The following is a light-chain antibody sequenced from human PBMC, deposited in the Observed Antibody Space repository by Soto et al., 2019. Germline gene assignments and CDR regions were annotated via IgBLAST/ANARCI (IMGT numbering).Light chain of an antibody. V-gene: IGKV1-5*03. J-gene: IGKJ1*01. CDR3: QQYYSYPWT. Sequence: DIQMTQSPSTLSASAGDRVTITCRASQSVGNWLAWYQHKPGKAPKGLIYKASSLESGAPSRFSGSGSGTEFALTISSLQPDDFATYYCQQYYSYPWTFGQGTTVEIK. CDR1: QSVGNW. CDR2: KAS.